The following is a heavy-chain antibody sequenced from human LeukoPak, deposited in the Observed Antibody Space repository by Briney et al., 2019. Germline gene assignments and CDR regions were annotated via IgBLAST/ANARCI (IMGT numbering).Heavy chain of an antibody. Sequence: GASVKVSCKASGYTFTGYYMHWVRQAPGQGLEWMGWINPNSGGTNYAQKFQGRVTMTRDTSISTAYMELSRLRSDDTAVYYCARGFNEWELLFDYWGQGTLVTVSS. CDR1: GYTFTGYY. CDR3: ARGFNEWELLFDY. CDR2: INPNSGGT. D-gene: IGHD1-26*01. V-gene: IGHV1-2*02. J-gene: IGHJ4*02.